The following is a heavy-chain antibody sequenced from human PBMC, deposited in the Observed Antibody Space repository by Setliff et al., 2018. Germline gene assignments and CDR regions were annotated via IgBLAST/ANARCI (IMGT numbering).Heavy chain of an antibody. J-gene: IGHJ6*03. CDR3: ARDLTIDDCGGDCHLPFYYYYLDV. CDR2: LSDDGSNE. V-gene: IGHV3-30*03. Sequence: PGGSLRLSCAASGFTVSSFSMHWVRQAPVKGLDWVATLSDDGSNEFYAHSVKGRFTIFRDNSKNTLYLQMSSLRADDTAMYYCARDLTIDDCGGDCHLPFYYYYLDVWGKGTTVTVSS. CDR1: GFTVSSFS. D-gene: IGHD2-21*02.